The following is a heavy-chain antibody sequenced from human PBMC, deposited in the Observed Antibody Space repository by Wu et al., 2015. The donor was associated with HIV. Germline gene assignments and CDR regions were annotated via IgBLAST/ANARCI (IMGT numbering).Heavy chain of an antibody. V-gene: IGHV1-8*01. J-gene: IGHJ4*02. CDR2: MNPKSYNT. CDR1: GYTFTSYD. CDR3: ARQRAYSTGWYVYDY. D-gene: IGHD6-19*01. Sequence: VQLVQSGAEVKKPGASVKVSCKTSGYTFTSYDINWVRQATGQGLEWMGWMNPKSYNTGYAQKFQGRLTMTRDTSISTAYMELSSLRSEDTAVYYCARQRAYSTGWYVYDYWGQGTLVTVSS.